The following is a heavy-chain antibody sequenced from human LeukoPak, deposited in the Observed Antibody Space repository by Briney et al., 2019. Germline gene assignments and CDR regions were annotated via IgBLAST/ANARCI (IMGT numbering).Heavy chain of an antibody. D-gene: IGHD3-10*01. CDR3: ASLPGENY. Sequence: PGGSLRLSCAASGFTFSSYSMNWVRQAPGKGLEWVSSISSSSSYIYYAHSVKGRFTISRDNAKNSLYLQMNSLRAEDTAVYYCASLPGENYWGQGTLVTVSS. J-gene: IGHJ4*02. CDR2: ISSSSSYI. V-gene: IGHV3-21*01. CDR1: GFTFSSYS.